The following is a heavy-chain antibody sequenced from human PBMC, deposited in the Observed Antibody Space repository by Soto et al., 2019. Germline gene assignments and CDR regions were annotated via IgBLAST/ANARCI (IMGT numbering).Heavy chain of an antibody. V-gene: IGHV1-24*01. D-gene: IGHD6-13*01. CDR2: ISPDDDGT. CDR1: GFSLSSDG. CDR3: ATDITIAAALEY. J-gene: IGHJ4*02. Sequence: ASVKVSCKTSGFSLSSDGINWVRRAPGQGLEWMGCISPDDDGTNYAQKFQGRVTMTEDTSTDTAYMELSSLRSEDTAVYYCATDITIAAALEYWGQGTLVTVSS.